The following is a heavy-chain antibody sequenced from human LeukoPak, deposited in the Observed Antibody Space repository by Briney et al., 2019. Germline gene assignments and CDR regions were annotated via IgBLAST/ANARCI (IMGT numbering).Heavy chain of an antibody. J-gene: IGHJ3*02. CDR2: IYYSGST. V-gene: IGHV4-61*05. CDR3: ARHVEWLVRECGAFDI. D-gene: IGHD6-19*01. CDR1: GGSISSSSYY. Sequence: PSETLSLTCTVSGGSISSSSYYWGWIRQPPGKGLEWIGYIYYSGSTNYNPSLKSRVTISVDTSKNQFSLKLSSVTAADTAVYYCARHVEWLVRECGAFDIWGQGTMVTVSS.